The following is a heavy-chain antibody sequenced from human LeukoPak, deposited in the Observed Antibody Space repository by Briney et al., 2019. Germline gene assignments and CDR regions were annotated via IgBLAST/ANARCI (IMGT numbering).Heavy chain of an antibody. V-gene: IGHV3-7*01. CDR2: IKQDGSDK. D-gene: IGHD5-18*01. CDR1: EFTFSSYW. J-gene: IGHJ4*02. CDR3: AKSHSYGFDY. Sequence: PGGSLRLSCAASEFTFSSYWMSWVRQAPGKGLEWVANIKQDGSDKYYVDSVKGRFTISRDNAKNPLYLQMNSLRAEDTAVYYCAKSHSYGFDYWGQGTLVTVSS.